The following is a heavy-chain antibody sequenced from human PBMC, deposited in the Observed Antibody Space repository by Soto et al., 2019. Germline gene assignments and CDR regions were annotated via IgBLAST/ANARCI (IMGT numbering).Heavy chain of an antibody. D-gene: IGHD3-9*01. CDR3: TRKTPPTGMEV. V-gene: IGHV3-13*01. Sequence: EVQLVESGGGLVQPGGSLRLSCAASGFTLSSYDIHWVRQATGEGLAWVSGIGSGGDTHYADSVKGRFIISREDGKNSLYLQMNNLRVGDTDVYYCTRKTPPTGMEVWGQGATVNVSS. J-gene: IGHJ6*02. CDR2: IGSGGDT. CDR1: GFTLSSYD.